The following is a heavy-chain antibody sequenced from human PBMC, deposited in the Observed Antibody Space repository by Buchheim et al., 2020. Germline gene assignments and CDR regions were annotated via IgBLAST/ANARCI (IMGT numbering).Heavy chain of an antibody. CDR3: ARRGLSSEEFDY. Sequence: EVQLVQSGAEVKKPGESLKLSCKGSGYSFSSYWIGWVRQMPGKGPEWMGVIYPGDSDTRYNPSFQGHVTISADKSINTAHSQWSTLRASDSAMYYCARRGLSSEEFDYWGQGTL. J-gene: IGHJ4*02. CDR1: GYSFSSYW. V-gene: IGHV5-51*01. CDR2: IYPGDSDT. D-gene: IGHD6-6*01.